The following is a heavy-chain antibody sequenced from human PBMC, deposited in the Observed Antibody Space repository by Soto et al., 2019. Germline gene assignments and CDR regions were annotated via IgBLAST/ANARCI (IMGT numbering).Heavy chain of an antibody. D-gene: IGHD3-3*01. CDR3: ARAYDFWSRRSYFDY. V-gene: IGHV1-3*01. CDR1: GYTFTSYA. J-gene: IGHJ4*02. CDR2: INAGNGNT. Sequence: ASVKVSCKASGYTFTSYAMHWVRQAPGQRLEWMGWINAGNGNTKYSQKFQGRVTITRDTSASTAYMELSSLRSEDTAVYYCARAYDFWSRRSYFDYWGQGTLVTVSS.